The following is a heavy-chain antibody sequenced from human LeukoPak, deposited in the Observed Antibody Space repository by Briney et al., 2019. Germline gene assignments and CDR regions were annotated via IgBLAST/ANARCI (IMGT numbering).Heavy chain of an antibody. CDR2: INPSGGST. CDR1: GYTFTTYY. CDR3: ARDGRYCGSTSCRLNWFDP. J-gene: IGHJ5*02. V-gene: IGHV1-46*01. D-gene: IGHD2-2*01. Sequence: ASVKVFCKASGYTFTTYYMHWVRQAPGQGLINPSGGSTSYAQKFQGRVTMTRDTSTSTIYMELSSLRSEDTAVYYCARDGRYCGSTSCRLNWFDPWGQGTLVTVSS.